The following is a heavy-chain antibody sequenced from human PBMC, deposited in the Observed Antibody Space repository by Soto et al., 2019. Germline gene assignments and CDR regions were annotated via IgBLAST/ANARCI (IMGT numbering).Heavy chain of an antibody. D-gene: IGHD3-22*01. CDR1: EYSLSRGA. Sequence: RLSLAAHEYSLSRGAMGWFRQAPGKGLEWVSDIIDSGGSTYYADSVKGRFTISRDNSKSTLYLQMNSLRAEDTALYYCARGDYYNNSGTFADAFDIWGQGTMVAVSS. J-gene: IGHJ3*02. V-gene: IGHV3-23*01. CDR3: ARGDYYNNSGTFADAFDI. CDR2: IIDSGGST.